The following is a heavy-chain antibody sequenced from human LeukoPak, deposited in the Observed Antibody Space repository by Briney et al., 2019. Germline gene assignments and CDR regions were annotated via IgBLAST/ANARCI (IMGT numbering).Heavy chain of an antibody. V-gene: IGHV4-30-4*01. Sequence: SETLSLTCTVSGGSISSGDYYWSWIRQPPGKGLEWIGYIYYSGSTYYNPSLKSRLTISGDTSKNQFSLKLSSVTAADTAVYYCASNQWPNWYFDLWGRGALVTVSS. D-gene: IGHD6-19*01. CDR2: IYYSGST. J-gene: IGHJ2*01. CDR3: ASNQWPNWYFDL. CDR1: GGSISSGDYY.